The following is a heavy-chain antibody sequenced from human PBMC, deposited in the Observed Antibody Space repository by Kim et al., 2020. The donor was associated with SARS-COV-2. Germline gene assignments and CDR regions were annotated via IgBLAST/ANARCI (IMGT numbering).Heavy chain of an antibody. Sequence: ASVKVSFKTSGYTFTHYAMHWVRQAPGQRLEWMGYISGDNGDTKYSQKFQGRVTITRDTSATTAYMELSSLTSEDTAVYYCARGAGGYAGYILDDWGQGTLAIVSS. J-gene: IGHJ4*02. CDR3: ARGAGGYAGYILDD. CDR2: ISGDNGDT. CDR1: GYTFTHYA. D-gene: IGHD3-22*01. V-gene: IGHV1-3*01.